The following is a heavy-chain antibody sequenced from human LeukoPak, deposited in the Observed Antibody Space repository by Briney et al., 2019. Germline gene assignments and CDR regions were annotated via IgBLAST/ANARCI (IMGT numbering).Heavy chain of an antibody. V-gene: IGHV4-39*07. Sequence: PSETLSLTCTVSGGSINSSYYYWGWIRQPPGKGLEWIGSIYYSGSTNYNPSLKSRVTISVDTSKNQFSLKLSSVTAADTAVYYCARAYYYYYYMDVWGKGTTVTVSS. CDR2: IYYSGST. CDR1: GGSINSSYYY. CDR3: ARAYYYYYYMDV. J-gene: IGHJ6*03.